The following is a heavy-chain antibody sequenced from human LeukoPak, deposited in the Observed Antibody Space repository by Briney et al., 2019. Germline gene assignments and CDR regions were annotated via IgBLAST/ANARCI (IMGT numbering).Heavy chain of an antibody. D-gene: IGHD3/OR15-3a*01. J-gene: IGHJ4*02. CDR3: ARDRRFGPPPDY. V-gene: IGHV3-9*03. CDR1: GFTFDDYA. Sequence: PGRSLRLSCAASGFTFDDYAMHWVRQAPGKGLEWVSGISWNSGSIGYADSVKGRFTISRDNAKNSLYLQMNSLRAEDMALYYCARDRRFGPPPDYWGQGTLVTVSS. CDR2: ISWNSGSI.